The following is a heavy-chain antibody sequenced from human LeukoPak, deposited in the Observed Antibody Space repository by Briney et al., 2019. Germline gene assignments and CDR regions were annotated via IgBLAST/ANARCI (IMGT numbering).Heavy chain of an antibody. Sequence: SETLSLTCAVYGGSFSGYYWSWIRQPPGKGLEWIGEINHSGSTNYNPSLKSRVTISVDTSKNQFSLKLSSLTAADTAVYYCARGRYYLKPFDYWGQGTLVTVSS. D-gene: IGHD3-22*01. CDR1: GGSFSGYY. V-gene: IGHV4-34*01. CDR2: INHSGST. CDR3: ARGRYYLKPFDY. J-gene: IGHJ4*02.